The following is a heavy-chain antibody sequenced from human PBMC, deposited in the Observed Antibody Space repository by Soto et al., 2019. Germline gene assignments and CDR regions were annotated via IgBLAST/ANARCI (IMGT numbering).Heavy chain of an antibody. D-gene: IGHD3-9*01. J-gene: IGHJ4*02. CDR2: ISSSSSYI. CDR1: GFTFSSYS. Sequence: EVQLVESGGGLVKPGGSLRLSCAASGFTFSSYSMNWVRQAPGKGLEWVSSISSSSSYIYYADSEKGRFTISRDNAKNSLYLQMNSLRAEDTAVYYCASLGDILTGRGGYWGQGTLVTVSS. V-gene: IGHV3-21*01. CDR3: ASLGDILTGRGGY.